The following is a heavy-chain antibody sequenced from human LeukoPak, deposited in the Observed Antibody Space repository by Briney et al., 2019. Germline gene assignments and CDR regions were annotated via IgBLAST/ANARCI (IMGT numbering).Heavy chain of an antibody. CDR1: GVTFSSYA. CDR3: ARITGNYYEIDY. CDR2: ISGSGGST. D-gene: IGHD3-22*01. Sequence: GGSLRLSCAASGVTFSSYAMSWVRQAPGKGLEWVSAISGSGGSTYYADSVKGRFTVSRDNSKNTLYLQMNSLRADDTAVYYCARITGNYYEIDYWGQGTLVTVSS. V-gene: IGHV3-23*01. J-gene: IGHJ4*02.